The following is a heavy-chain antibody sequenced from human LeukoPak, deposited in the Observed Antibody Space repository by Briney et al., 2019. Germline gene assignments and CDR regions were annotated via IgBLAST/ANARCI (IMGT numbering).Heavy chain of an antibody. D-gene: IGHD6-13*01. CDR2: IKQDGSEK. Sequence: SGGSLRLSCAASGFTFSSYWMSWVRQAPGKGLEWVANIKQDGSEKYYVDSVKGRFTISRDNAKNSLYLQMNSLRAEDTAVYYCARRYSSQARAYYYYMDVWGKGTTVTVSS. V-gene: IGHV3-7*01. CDR1: GFTFSSYW. J-gene: IGHJ6*03. CDR3: ARRYSSQARAYYYYMDV.